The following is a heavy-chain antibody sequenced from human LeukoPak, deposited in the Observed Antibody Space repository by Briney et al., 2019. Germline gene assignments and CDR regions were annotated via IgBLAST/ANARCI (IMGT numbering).Heavy chain of an antibody. CDR1: GYTFTTYN. CDR3: AVTLEGRGRWEEIDY. J-gene: IGHJ4*02. V-gene: IGHV1-3*01. CDR2: INAANGNT. Sequence: ASVKVSCKASGYTFTTYNVHWVRQAPGQRLEWMGWINAANGNTKSSQKFQGRVTMTEDTSTDTAYMELSSLRSDDAAVYYCAVTLEGRGRWEEIDYWGQGTLVTVSS. D-gene: IGHD1-26*01.